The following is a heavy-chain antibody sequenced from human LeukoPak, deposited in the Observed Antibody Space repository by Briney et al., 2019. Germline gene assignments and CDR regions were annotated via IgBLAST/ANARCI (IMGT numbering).Heavy chain of an antibody. J-gene: IGHJ4*02. Sequence: GGSLRLSCAASGFTFSDYNMRWIRQAPGKGLEWVSSISRSGSTKYYADSVKGRFTISRDNAKNTLYLQMNSLRAEDTAVYYCARVRLRYFDSATEYWGQGTLVTVSS. CDR1: GFTFSDYN. CDR2: ISRSGSTK. D-gene: IGHD3-9*01. V-gene: IGHV3-11*04. CDR3: ARVRLRYFDSATEY.